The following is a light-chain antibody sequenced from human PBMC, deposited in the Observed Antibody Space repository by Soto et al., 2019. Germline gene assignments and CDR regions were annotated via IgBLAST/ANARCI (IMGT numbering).Light chain of an antibody. V-gene: IGLV2-14*01. CDR1: SSDIGAYNF. J-gene: IGLJ1*01. Sequence: QSVLTQPASVSGSPGQSITISCTGTSSDIGAYNFVSWYQQHPDKAPKVMVYEVSSRPSGVSNRFSGSKSVNTASLTISGLQAEDEAHYYCSSYTTSSTYVFGTGTKLTVL. CDR3: SSYTTSSTYV. CDR2: EVS.